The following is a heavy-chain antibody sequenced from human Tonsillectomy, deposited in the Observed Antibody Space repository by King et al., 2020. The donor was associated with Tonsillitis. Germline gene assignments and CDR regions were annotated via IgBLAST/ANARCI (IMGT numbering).Heavy chain of an antibody. D-gene: IGHD4-23*01. CDR2: ISGSGTQT. Sequence: VQLVESGGGLVQPGGSLRLSCAASGFTFRRHTMTWVRQAPGKGLEWVSAISGSGTQTFSADSVRGRFTVSRDNSENTLYLQMNSLRVEDTAVYYCAKGEVGGNYDTYFDFWGQGTLVTVSS. CDR1: GFTFRRHT. CDR3: AKGEVGGNYDTYFDF. J-gene: IGHJ4*02. V-gene: IGHV3-23*04.